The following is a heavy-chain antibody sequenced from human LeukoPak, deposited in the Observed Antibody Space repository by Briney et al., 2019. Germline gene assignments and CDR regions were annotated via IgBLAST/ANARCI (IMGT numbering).Heavy chain of an antibody. CDR3: ARXRXYXXYDXRXXXXFDY. V-gene: IGHV3-30*04. Sequence: SXXAXEFTFISYVVHWVRQAPGKGLEWVALISYDGSYKYYADSVKGRFTISRDNSKNTLYLQMKSLRTEDTDVYYXARXRXYXXYDXRXXXXFDYWGXGTLVTVSS. J-gene: IGHJ4*02. D-gene: IGHD5-12*01. CDR2: ISYDGSYK. CDR1: EFTFISYV.